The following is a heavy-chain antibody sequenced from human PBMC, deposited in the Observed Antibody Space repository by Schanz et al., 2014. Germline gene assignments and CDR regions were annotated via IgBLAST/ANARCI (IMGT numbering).Heavy chain of an antibody. D-gene: IGHD3-10*01. CDR2: INPNSGGT. CDR3: AREGTVIRGLSGWFDP. V-gene: IGHV1-2*06. Sequence: QVQLVQSGVEVKKPGASVKVSCKASGYSFTGYYMNWVRQAPGQGLEYMGRINPNSGGTNFAQKFQGRVTMTRDTSISTVDMELSRLRSDDTAVYYCAREGTVIRGLSGWFDPWGQGTLVTVSS. CDR1: GYSFTGYY. J-gene: IGHJ5*02.